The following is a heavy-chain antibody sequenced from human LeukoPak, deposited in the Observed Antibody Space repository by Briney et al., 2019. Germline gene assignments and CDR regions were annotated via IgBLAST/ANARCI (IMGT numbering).Heavy chain of an antibody. J-gene: IGHJ3*01. D-gene: IGHD4-23*01. CDR3: AKGQTTVVNDAFDF. Sequence: TGGSLRLSCAASGFTVSSNYMSWVRQAPGKGLEWVSGINWSSGTIGYADSVKGRFTISGDSAKNSLYLQMNSLRPEDTAFYYCAKGQTTVVNDAFDFWGQGTMVTVSS. CDR2: INWSSGTI. V-gene: IGHV3-9*01. CDR1: GFTVSSNY.